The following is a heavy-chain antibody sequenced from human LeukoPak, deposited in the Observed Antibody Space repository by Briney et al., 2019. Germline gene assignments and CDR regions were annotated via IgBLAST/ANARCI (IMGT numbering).Heavy chain of an antibody. CDR3: AVLVGATTNDFDY. D-gene: IGHD1-26*01. CDR1: GFTFSSYG. CDR2: ISYDGSNK. V-gene: IGHV3-30*03. J-gene: IGHJ4*02. Sequence: PGRSLRLSCAASGFTFSSYGMHWVRQAPGKGLEWVAVISYDGSNKYYADSVKGRFTISRDNSKNTLYLQMNSLRAEDTAVYYCAVLVGATTNDFDYWGQGTLVTVSS.